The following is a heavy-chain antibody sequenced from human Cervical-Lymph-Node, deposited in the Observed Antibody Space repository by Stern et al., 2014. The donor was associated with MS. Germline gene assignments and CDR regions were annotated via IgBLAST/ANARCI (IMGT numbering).Heavy chain of an antibody. CDR2: IYDSGNT. J-gene: IGHJ5*02. CDR1: GGSFSRGNNY. V-gene: IGHV4-61*02. Sequence: QVQLQESGPGLVKPSQTLSLTCTVSGGSFSRGNNYWSWIRQPAGKGLEWLGRIYDSGNTNDHPPYRSRFTISLATSKNHSTLKLPSMTAADTAVYFCAKSYCSGTNCYYNWFAPWGPGTLVTVSS. D-gene: IGHD2-2*01. CDR3: AKSYCSGTNCYYNWFAP.